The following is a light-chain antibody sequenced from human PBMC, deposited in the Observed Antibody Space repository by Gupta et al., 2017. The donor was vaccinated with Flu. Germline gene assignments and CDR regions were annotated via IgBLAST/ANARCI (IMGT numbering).Light chain of an antibody. CDR2: DGS. V-gene: IGKV3D-20*01. CDR3: QQYGGSPPWT. CDR1: QSLGGDY. Sequence: LSLSAGEGATLSCGARQSLGGDYLAWYQQKPGRAPRLLIYDGSKRENGIPDRFSGSGCGTDFTITVSSREPEDFAVYYCQQYGGSPPWTFGQGTKLEIK. J-gene: IGKJ2*02.